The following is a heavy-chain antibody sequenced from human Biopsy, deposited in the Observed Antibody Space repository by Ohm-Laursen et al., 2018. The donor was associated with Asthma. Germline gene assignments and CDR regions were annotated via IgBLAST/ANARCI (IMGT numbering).Heavy chain of an antibody. D-gene: IGHD5-18*01. J-gene: IGHJ4*02. V-gene: IGHV3-30*18. CDR3: AKDKGRNSIDY. CDR2: ISMDGNVK. CDR1: GITFSSSG. Sequence: SLRLSCTASGITFSSSGMHWVRQAPGKGLEWVAFISMDGNVKNYADSVKGRFTISRDNSKTTVYLQMDSLRAEDTAVYFVAKDKGRNSIDYWGQGTLVTVSS.